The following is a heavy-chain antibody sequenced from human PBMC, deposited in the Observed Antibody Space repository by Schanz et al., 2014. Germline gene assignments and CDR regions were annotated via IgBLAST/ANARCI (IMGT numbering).Heavy chain of an antibody. Sequence: EVQLLESGGGLVQPGGSLRLSCAASGFTFSSYAMSWVRQAPGKGLEYVSSISSKGDMTFYGNSVKGRFTISRDNSKNTRYLQLGSLSAEDTAVYFCARDNRYYLFDYWGQGALVTVSS. D-gene: IGHD3-16*02. CDR1: GFTFSSYA. CDR2: ISSKGDMT. J-gene: IGHJ4*02. V-gene: IGHV3-64*01. CDR3: ARDNRYYLFDY.